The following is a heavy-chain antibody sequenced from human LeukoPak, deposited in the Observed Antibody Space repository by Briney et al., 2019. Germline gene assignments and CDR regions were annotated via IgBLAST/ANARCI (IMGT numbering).Heavy chain of an antibody. D-gene: IGHD6-19*01. V-gene: IGHV3-9*02. CDR3: AKQSADSSGWYDYYFDY. Sequence: GGSLRLSCAASGFTSDDYAMHWVRQAPGKGLEWVSGISWNSGSIGYADSVKGRFTISRDNAKNSLYLQMNSLRAEDMALYYCAKQSADSSGWYDYYFDYWGQGTLVTVSS. CDR1: GFTSDDYA. CDR2: ISWNSGSI. J-gene: IGHJ4*02.